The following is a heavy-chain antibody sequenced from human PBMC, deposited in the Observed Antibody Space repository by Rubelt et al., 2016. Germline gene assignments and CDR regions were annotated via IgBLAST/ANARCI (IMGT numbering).Heavy chain of an antibody. CDR2: VYYTGTT. CDR3: AGGFSSERGVSSGPRYFDY. CDR1: GGSISRSNYY. J-gene: IGHJ4*02. Sequence: LQMQESGPGLVKPSETLSLTCTVSGGSISRSNYYWAWIRQPPGKGLEWIGTVYYTGTTSYNPSLKSRVTMSIDTSKNQFSLKLSSVTAADTAVYYCAGGFSSERGVSSGPRYFDYWGQGTLVTVSS. D-gene: IGHD3-22*01. V-gene: IGHV4-39*01.